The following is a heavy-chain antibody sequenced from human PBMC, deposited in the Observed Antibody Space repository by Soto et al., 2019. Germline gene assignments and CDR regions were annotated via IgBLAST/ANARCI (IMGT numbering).Heavy chain of an antibody. V-gene: IGHV3-53*01. J-gene: IGHJ4*02. Sequence: HPGGSLRLSCAASGIIVSTNYMSWVRQAPGKGLEWVSLIYSDGKTYYADSVKGRFTISRDNSKNTVSLQMNSVRAEDTAVYYCARDGGGGYYDSSGYVAVWGQGTLVTVSS. CDR2: IYSDGKT. D-gene: IGHD3-22*01. CDR3: ARDGGGGYYDSSGYVAV. CDR1: GIIVSTNY.